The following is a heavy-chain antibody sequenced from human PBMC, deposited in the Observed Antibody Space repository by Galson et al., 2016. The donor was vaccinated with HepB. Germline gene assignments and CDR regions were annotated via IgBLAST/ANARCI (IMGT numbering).Heavy chain of an antibody. CDR1: GYIFTSYW. Sequence: QSGAEVKKPGESLKISCKASGYIFTSYWIGWVRQKPGKGLEWMGIIYPGDSDTRSSPSFQGQVTMTVDKFTSTAYLQWSSLKASDTALYFCARHLDLASITDHDALGIWGQETMVTVSS. CDR2: IYPGDSDT. J-gene: IGHJ3*02. D-gene: IGHD5-24*01. CDR3: ARHLDLASITDHDALGI. V-gene: IGHV5-51*01.